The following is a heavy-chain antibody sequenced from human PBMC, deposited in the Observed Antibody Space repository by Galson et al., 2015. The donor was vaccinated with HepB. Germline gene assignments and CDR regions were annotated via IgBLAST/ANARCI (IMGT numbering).Heavy chain of an antibody. CDR2: IIPAFGAA. V-gene: IGHV1-69*06. CDR1: GGNFNNFA. D-gene: IGHD3-10*01. CDR3: ARQDYYGSGTYPPWYGLDV. Sequence: SVKVSCKASGGNFNNFAITWVRKAPGQGLGWVGRIIPAFGAANYAQKFQGRLTISADKSTGTAYMDLTNLRSEDTAVYYCARQDYYGSGTYPPWYGLDVWGQGTTVTVSS. J-gene: IGHJ6*02.